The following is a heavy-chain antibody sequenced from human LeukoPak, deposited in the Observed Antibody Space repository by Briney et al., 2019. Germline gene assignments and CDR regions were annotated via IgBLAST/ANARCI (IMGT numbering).Heavy chain of an antibody. CDR3: ARDPRGSSGYLDDAFDI. J-gene: IGHJ3*02. V-gene: IGHV1-69*04. CDR1: GGTFSSYA. Sequence: GASVKVSCKASGGTFSSYAISWVRQAPGQGLEWMGRIIPIFGIANYAQKFQGRVTITADKSTSTAYMELSSLRSEDTAVYYCARDPRGSSGYLDDAFDIWGQGTMVTVSS. D-gene: IGHD3-22*01. CDR2: IIPIFGIA.